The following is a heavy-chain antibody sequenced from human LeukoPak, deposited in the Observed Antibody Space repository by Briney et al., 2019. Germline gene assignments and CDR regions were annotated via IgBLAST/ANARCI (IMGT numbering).Heavy chain of an antibody. D-gene: IGHD1-14*01. CDR1: AYTFTGYY. J-gene: IGHJ4*02. CDR3: ARYDGESGHNRYYFDF. CDR2: MSPSSGDT. Sequence: ASVKVSCKASAYTFTGYYMHWVRQAPGQGLEWMGWMSPSSGDTDFAQKFQGRVTMTRNSSIGTAYMELSSLRSEDTAVYYCARYDGESGHNRYYFDFWGQGTLVTVSS. V-gene: IGHV1-8*02.